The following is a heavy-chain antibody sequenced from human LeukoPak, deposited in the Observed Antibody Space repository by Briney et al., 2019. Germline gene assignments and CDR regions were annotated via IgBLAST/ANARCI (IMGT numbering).Heavy chain of an antibody. CDR1: GFTFSSYA. D-gene: IGHD2-15*01. CDR3: AKDPDIVVVVSASFDY. J-gene: IGHJ4*02. V-gene: IGHV3-23*01. Sequence: GGSLRLSCAASGFTFSSYAMSWVRQAPGKGLEWVSAISGSGGSTYYADSVKGRFTISRDNSKNTLYLQMNSLRAEDTAVYYCAKDPDIVVVVSASFDYWGQGTLVTVSS. CDR2: ISGSGGST.